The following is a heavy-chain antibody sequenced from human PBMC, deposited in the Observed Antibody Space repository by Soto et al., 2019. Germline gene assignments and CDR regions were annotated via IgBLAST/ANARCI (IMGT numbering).Heavy chain of an antibody. CDR3: ARDDPKYVANTETGDAFDI. CDR2: ISAHSGNT. D-gene: IGHD3-16*01. V-gene: IGHV1-18*01. J-gene: IGHJ3*02. CDR1: GYTFTSYG. Sequence: QVQLVQSGAEVKKPGASVKVSCKASGYTFTSYGVSGVRQAPGQGLEWMGWISAHSGNTNYAQKFQGRVNMTTDTSTNTAFLELSSLTSDDTAVYYCARDDPKYVANTETGDAFDIWGQGTMVTVSS.